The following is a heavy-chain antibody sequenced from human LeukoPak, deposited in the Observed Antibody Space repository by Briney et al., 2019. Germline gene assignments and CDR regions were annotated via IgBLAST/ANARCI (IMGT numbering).Heavy chain of an antibody. V-gene: IGHV3-23*01. J-gene: IGHJ4*02. CDR1: GFTFGSYA. CDR3: ATRDYCGGDCYFLTTRFDY. Sequence: GGSLRLSCAASGFTFGSYAMSWVRQAPGKGLDWVSSISGSGGSTSYADSVKGRFTISRDNSKNTLYLQMNSLRAEDTAVYYCATRDYCGGDCYFLTTRFDYWGQGDLVPVSS. D-gene: IGHD2-21*02. CDR2: ISGSGGST.